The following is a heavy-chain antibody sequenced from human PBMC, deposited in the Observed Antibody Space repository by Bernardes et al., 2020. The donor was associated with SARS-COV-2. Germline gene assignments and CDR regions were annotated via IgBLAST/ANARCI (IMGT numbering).Heavy chain of an antibody. CDR2: INTDGTTT. CDR3: AKTAYTSGRGFYFDS. D-gene: IGHD3-10*01. V-gene: IGHV3-74*01. Sequence: GGYLSLTCAASGFTFSNYWIHWVRQAPGKGLVWVSRINTDGTTTGYADSVRGRFTISRDNAKNTLYLQMNSLTADDSAVYFCAKTAYTSGRGFYFDSWGRGTLVTVSS. J-gene: IGHJ4*02. CDR1: GFTFSNYW.